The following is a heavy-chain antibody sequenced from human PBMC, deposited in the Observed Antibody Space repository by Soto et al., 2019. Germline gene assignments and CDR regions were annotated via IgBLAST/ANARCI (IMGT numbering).Heavy chain of an antibody. CDR2: ISRSSTGI. J-gene: IGHJ6*02. CDR1: GFTFSLYS. Sequence: EVQLVESGGGLVQPGGSLRLSCAASGFTFSLYSMSWVRQAPGKGLEWVSYISRSSTGIHYADSVKGRFTISRDDATKLMHVAIDRPGGGDTGVYCWAGAVTWGVDVWGQGTTVSISS. V-gene: IGHV3-48*01. D-gene: IGHD3-16*01. CDR3: AGAVTWGVDV.